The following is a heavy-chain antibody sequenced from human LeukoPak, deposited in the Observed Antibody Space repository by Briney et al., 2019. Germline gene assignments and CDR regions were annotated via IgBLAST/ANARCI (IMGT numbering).Heavy chain of an antibody. D-gene: IGHD6-13*01. Sequence: GGPLRLSCAASGFTVSSNYMSWLREAPGGGLEGVSVIYSGGSTYYADSVKGRFTISRDNSKNTLYLQMNSLRAEDTAVYYCARGGWAAGNYYGMEGWGQGTTVTAS. V-gene: IGHV3-53*01. J-gene: IGHJ6*02. CDR1: GFTVSSNY. CDR2: IYSGGST. CDR3: ARGGWAAGNYYGMEG.